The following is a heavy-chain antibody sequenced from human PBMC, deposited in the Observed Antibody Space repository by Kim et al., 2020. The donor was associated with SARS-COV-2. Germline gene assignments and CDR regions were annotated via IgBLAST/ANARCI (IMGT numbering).Heavy chain of an antibody. CDR1: GGSISSSSYY. CDR2: IYYSGST. CDR3: ARALKLDGYCSGGSCYGRHYFDY. J-gene: IGHJ4*02. D-gene: IGHD2-15*01. V-gene: IGHV4-39*07. Sequence: SETLSLTCTVSGGSISSSSYYWGWIRQPPGKGLEWIGSIYYSGSTYYNPSLKSRVTISVDTSKNQFSLKLSSVTAADTAVYYCARALKLDGYCSGGSCYGRHYFDYWGQGTLVTVSS.